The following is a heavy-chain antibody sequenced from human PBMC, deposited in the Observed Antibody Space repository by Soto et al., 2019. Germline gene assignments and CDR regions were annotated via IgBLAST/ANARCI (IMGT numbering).Heavy chain of an antibody. CDR1: GGSISSGVYS. CDR3: ASTHIVVVTDAFDI. J-gene: IGHJ3*02. D-gene: IGHD2-21*02. Sequence: SETLSLTCAVSGGSISSGVYSWTWIRQPPGKGLEWIGNIYHSGSTSYNPSLKSRVTISVDRSKNQFSLKLTSVTAADTAVYYCASTHIVVVTDAFDIWGQGTMVTVSS. CDR2: IYHSGST. V-gene: IGHV4-30-2*01.